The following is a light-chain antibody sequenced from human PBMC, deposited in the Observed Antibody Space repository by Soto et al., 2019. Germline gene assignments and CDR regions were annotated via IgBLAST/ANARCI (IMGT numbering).Light chain of an antibody. V-gene: IGKV1-39*01. CDR1: QSISSY. CDR2: AAS. J-gene: IGKJ2*01. CDR3: KQSYSTPV. Sequence: DIQMTQSPSSLSASVGDRVTITCRASQSISSYLNWYQQKPGKAPKLLIYAASSLQSGVPSRFSGSGSGTDFTLPSSSLQPEDFATYYCKQSYSTPVFGQGTKLEIK.